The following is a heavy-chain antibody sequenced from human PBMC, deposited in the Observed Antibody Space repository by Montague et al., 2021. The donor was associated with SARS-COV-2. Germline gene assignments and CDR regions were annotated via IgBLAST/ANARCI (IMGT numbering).Heavy chain of an antibody. J-gene: IGHJ6*03. D-gene: IGHD3-10*01. V-gene: IGHV4-34*01. CDR1: GTSFSGYY. CDR2: FNHGGST. Sequence: SETLSLTCAVHGTSFSGYYWNWIRQPPGKGLEWIGEFNHGGSTKYSPSLKSRLTISADTSKNQFSLKLTSVAAADTAVYYCARLRDGVVPSPILGVGPYYSYYYIDVWGRGTTVTVSS. CDR3: ARLRDGVVPSPILGVGPYYSYYYIDV.